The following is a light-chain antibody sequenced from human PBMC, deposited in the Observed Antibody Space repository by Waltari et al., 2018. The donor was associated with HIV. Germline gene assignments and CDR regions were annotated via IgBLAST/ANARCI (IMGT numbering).Light chain of an antibody. Sequence: QSALTQPASVSGSPGQSITISCPGTSSNVGSDYLVSWYQQPPGEAPKLIIYEVTKRPSGVSNRFSGSKSGNTASLTISGLQAEDEADYYCCSCPRSGIRYVFGTGTKVTVL. CDR2: EVT. CDR3: CSCPRSGIRYV. J-gene: IGLJ1*01. V-gene: IGLV2-23*02. CDR1: SSNVGSDYL.